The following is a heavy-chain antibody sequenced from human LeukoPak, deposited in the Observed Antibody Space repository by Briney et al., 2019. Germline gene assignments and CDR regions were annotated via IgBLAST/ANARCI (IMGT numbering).Heavy chain of an antibody. Sequence: TGGSLRLSCAASGFTFGTYTMSWVRQVPGQGLEWVAGISADGARTYYAGSVQGRFTISRDNANNMLNLQLSALRADDAAVYYCAKDRGGLPHPIWFDSWGQGTMAAVSS. CDR2: ISADGART. D-gene: IGHD2-21*01. CDR1: GFTFGTYT. J-gene: IGHJ5*01. V-gene: IGHV3-23*01. CDR3: AKDRGGLPHPIWFDS.